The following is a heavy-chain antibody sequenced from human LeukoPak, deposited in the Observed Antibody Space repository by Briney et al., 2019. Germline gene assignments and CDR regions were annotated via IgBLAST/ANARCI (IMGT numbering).Heavy chain of an antibody. D-gene: IGHD5-18*01. CDR2: IIPIIVIA. V-gene: IGHV1-69*04. Sequence: GASLKVSSEAPRVTFSRDAISCGRQTPRQGLEWMGRIIPIIVIANYAQKFQGRVTITADKSTRTAYMELSSLRSEDTAVYYCETYVDTAMVDDYWGQGTLVTVSS. CDR1: RVTFSRDA. J-gene: IGHJ4*02. CDR3: ETYVDTAMVDDY.